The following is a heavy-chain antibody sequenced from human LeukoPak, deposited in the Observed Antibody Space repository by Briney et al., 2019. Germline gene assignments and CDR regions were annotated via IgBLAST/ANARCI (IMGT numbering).Heavy chain of an antibody. J-gene: IGHJ4*02. CDR3: AKGPAKYSGYDYFEY. D-gene: IGHD5-12*01. CDR2: ISGLGDST. Sequence: GGSLRLSCAASGFSFSSFAMSWVRQAPGKGLEWVSVISGLGDSTNYAESVKGRFTISRDNSKNTVYLPMNSLRGEDRAVYYCAKGPAKYSGYDYFEYWGQGTLVTVSS. CDR1: GFSFSSFA. V-gene: IGHV3-23*01.